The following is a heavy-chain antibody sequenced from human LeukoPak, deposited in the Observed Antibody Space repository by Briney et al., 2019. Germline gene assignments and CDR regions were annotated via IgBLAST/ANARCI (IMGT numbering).Heavy chain of an antibody. J-gene: IGHJ6*03. CDR2: MNPNSGNT. CDR3: ARGPPPNRVYDDGVDYYYYYMDV. Sequence: ASVKVSCKASGYTFTSYDINWVRQATGQGLEWMGWMNPNSGNTGYAQKFQGRVTITRNTSISTAYMELSSLRSEDTAVYYCARGPPPNRVYDDGVDYYYYYMDVWGKGTAVTVSS. CDR1: GYTFTSYD. D-gene: IGHD5/OR15-5a*01. V-gene: IGHV1-8*03.